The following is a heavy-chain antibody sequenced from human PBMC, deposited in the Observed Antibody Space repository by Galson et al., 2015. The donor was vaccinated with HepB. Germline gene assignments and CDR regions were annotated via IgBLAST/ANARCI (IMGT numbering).Heavy chain of an antibody. J-gene: IGHJ4*02. Sequence: SLRLSCAASGFTFSSYDMHWVRQATGRGLEWVSATGIAGEPFYSGSVKGRFTISRENGKNSLYLQMNSLRAGDTAVYYCARAVAGSTGFDYWGQGTLVTVSS. D-gene: IGHD6-19*01. CDR1: GFTFSSYD. CDR3: ARAVAGSTGFDY. CDR2: TGIAGEP. V-gene: IGHV3-13*05.